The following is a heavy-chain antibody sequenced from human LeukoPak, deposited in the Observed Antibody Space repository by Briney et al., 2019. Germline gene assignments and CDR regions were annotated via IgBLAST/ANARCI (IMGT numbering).Heavy chain of an antibody. CDR3: ARDQGDYYGSGSRLNWFDP. D-gene: IGHD3-10*01. CDR1: GYTFTSYG. CDR2: ISAYNGNT. V-gene: IGHV1-18*01. Sequence: ASVKVSCKASGYTFTSYGISWVRQAPGQGLEWMGWISAYNGNTNYAQKLQGRVTMTTDTSTSTAYMELRSLRSDVTAVYYCARDQGDYYGSGSRLNWFDPWGQGTLVTVSS. J-gene: IGHJ5*02.